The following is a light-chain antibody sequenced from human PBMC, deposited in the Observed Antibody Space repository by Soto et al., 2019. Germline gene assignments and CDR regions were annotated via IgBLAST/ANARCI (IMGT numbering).Light chain of an antibody. CDR2: WAS. J-gene: IGKJ2*01. CDR3: QQYCSTLMYT. Sequence: DIGMTQSPDCLAVSLGERATINCKFSQSVLYSSNNKNYLAWYQQKPGQPPKLLIYWASTRESGVPDRFSGSGYRTDLTLTISSLQAEDVAVYSCQQYCSTLMYTFGPGTKLEIK. CDR1: QSVLYSSNNKNY. V-gene: IGKV4-1*01.